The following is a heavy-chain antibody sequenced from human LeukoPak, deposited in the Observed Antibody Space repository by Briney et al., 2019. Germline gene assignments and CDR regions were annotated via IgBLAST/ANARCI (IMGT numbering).Heavy chain of an antibody. V-gene: IGHV4-38-2*02. CDR2: VYRSGTT. CDR1: GYSISSGYH. Sequence: SETLSLTCVVSGYSISSGYHWGWIRQPPGKGLEWIGSVYRSGTTYYDPSLKSRVTISVDTSKNQISLKVRSVTAADTAMYCCARENWVFDYWGQGILVTVSS. D-gene: IGHD7-27*01. CDR3: ARENWVFDY. J-gene: IGHJ4*02.